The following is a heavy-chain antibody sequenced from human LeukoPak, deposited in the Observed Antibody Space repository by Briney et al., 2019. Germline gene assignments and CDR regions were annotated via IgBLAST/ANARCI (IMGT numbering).Heavy chain of an antibody. CDR1: GFTVSSNY. D-gene: IGHD3-22*01. CDR2: FYRGIST. CDR3: ARYYDSSGYTQGAFDI. V-gene: IGHV3-66*02. Sequence: GGSLRLSCAASGFTVSSNYMSWVRQAPGKGLEWVSSFYRGISTYYADSVKGRFTTSRDHSKNTVYLQMDSLRPEDTAVYYCARYYDSSGYTQGAFDIWGQGTMVTVSS. J-gene: IGHJ3*02.